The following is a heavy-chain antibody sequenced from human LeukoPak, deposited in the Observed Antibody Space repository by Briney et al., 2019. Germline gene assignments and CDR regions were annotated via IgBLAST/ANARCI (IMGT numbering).Heavy chain of an antibody. D-gene: IGHD3-22*01. CDR3: ARDGYYDSSGHSEFDY. CDR2: IYYSGST. CDR1: GGSISSYY. J-gene: IGHJ4*02. V-gene: IGHV4-59*01. Sequence: SETLSLTCTVSGGSISSYYWSWIRQLPGKGLEWIGYIYYSGSTNYNPSLKSRVTISVDTSKNQFSLKLSSVTAADTAVYYCARDGYYDSSGHSEFDYWGQGTLVTVSS.